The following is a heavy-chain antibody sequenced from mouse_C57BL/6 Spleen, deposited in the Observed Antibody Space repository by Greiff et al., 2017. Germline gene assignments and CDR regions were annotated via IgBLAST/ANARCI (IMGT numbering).Heavy chain of an antibody. CDR3: ARGDDGYYGY. CDR1: GYTFTSYW. V-gene: IGHV1-69*01. Sequence: VQLQQSGAELVMPGASVKLSCKASGYTFTSYWMHWVKQRPGQGLEWIGEIDPSDSYTNYNQKFKGKSTLTVDKSSSTAYMQLSSLTSEDSAVYYCARGDDGYYGYWGQGTTLTVSS. D-gene: IGHD2-3*01. J-gene: IGHJ2*01. CDR2: IDPSDSYT.